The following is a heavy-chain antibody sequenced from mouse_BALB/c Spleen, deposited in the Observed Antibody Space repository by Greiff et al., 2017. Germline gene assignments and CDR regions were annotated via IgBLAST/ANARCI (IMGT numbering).Heavy chain of an antibody. CDR2: ISNGGGST. CDR3: ARQGYRYYWYFDV. CDR1: GFTFSSYT. D-gene: IGHD2-14*01. Sequence: EVMLVESGGGLVQPGGSLKLSCAASGFTFSSYTMSWVRQTPEKRLEWVAYISNGGGSTYYPDTVKGRFTISRDNAKNTLYLQMSSLKSEDTAMYYCARQGYRYYWYFDVWGAGTTVTVSS. V-gene: IGHV5-12-2*01. J-gene: IGHJ1*01.